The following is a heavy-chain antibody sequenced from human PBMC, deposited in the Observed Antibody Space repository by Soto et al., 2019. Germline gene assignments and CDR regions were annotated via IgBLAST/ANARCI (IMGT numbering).Heavy chain of an antibody. D-gene: IGHD3-3*01. CDR2: INPNSGGT. Sequence: ASVKVSCKASGYTFTGYYMHWVRQAPGQGLEWMGWINPNSGGTNYAQKFQGRVTMTRDTSISTAYMEPSRLRSDDTAVYYCARVANTIFGVVIIPPSHYYYGMDVWGQGTTVTVSS. V-gene: IGHV1-2*02. CDR3: ARVANTIFGVVIIPPSHYYYGMDV. CDR1: GYTFTGYY. J-gene: IGHJ6*02.